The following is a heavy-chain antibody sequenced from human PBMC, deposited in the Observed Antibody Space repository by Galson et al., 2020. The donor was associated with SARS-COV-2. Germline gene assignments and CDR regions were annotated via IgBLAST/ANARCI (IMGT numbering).Heavy chain of an antibody. Sequence: KMSGPTLVQPTQTLTLTCTFSGFSLSTSGADVGWIRQPPGKALEWHALIYWDHDKRYSPSLKSRLTITKDTSKDQVVLTMTNMDPVDTATYYCVHRRSGWYGNYFDYGGQGTLVIVSS. CDR2: IYWDHDK. D-gene: IGHD6-19*01. V-gene: IGHV2-5*02. J-gene: IGHJ4*02. CDR1: GFSLSTSGAD. CDR3: VHRRSGWYGNYFDY.